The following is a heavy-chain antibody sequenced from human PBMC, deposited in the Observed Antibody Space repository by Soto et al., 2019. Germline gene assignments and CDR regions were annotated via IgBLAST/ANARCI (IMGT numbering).Heavy chain of an antibody. V-gene: IGHV3-33*01. J-gene: IGHJ6*02. CDR2: IWYDGSNK. CDR1: GFTFSSYG. CDR3: ARLQYDFWSGYYLKPYYYYGMDV. D-gene: IGHD3-3*01. Sequence: GGSLRLSCAASGFTFSSYGMHWVRQAPGKGLEWVAVIWYDGSNKYYADSVKGRFTISRDNSKNTLYLQMNSLRAEDTAVYYCARLQYDFWSGYYLKPYYYYGMDVWGQGTTVTVSS.